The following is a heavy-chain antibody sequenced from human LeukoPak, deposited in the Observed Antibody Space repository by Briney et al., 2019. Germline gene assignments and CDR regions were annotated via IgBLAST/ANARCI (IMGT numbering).Heavy chain of an antibody. D-gene: IGHD3-22*01. Sequence: GGSLRLSCAASGFTFDDYGMSWVRQAPGKGLEWVSGINWNGGSTGYADSVKGRFTISRDNAKNSLYLQMNSLRAEDTALYYCASASYYYDSSGDYIFGYCGQGTLVTVSS. CDR1: GFTFDDYG. V-gene: IGHV3-20*04. CDR3: ASASYYYDSSGDYIFGY. J-gene: IGHJ4*02. CDR2: INWNGGST.